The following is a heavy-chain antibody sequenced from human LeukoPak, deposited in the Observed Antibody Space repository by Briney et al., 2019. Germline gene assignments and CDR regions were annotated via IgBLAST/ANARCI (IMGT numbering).Heavy chain of an antibody. Sequence: SETLSLTCTVSGGSISSYYWSWIRQPPGKGLEWIGYVYSSGSTKYNPSLKSRVTISVDTSKNQFSLKLTSVTAADTAVYYRARVDSSTWYAVFDYWGQGTLVTVSS. CDR2: VYSSGST. V-gene: IGHV4-59*01. CDR3: ARVDSSTWYAVFDY. CDR1: GGSISSYY. J-gene: IGHJ4*02. D-gene: IGHD6-13*01.